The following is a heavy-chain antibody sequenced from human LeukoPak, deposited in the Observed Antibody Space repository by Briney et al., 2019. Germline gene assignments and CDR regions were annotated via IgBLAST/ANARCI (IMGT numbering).Heavy chain of an antibody. V-gene: IGHV4-39*01. CDR3: ASYDSRATGFDF. J-gene: IGHJ4*02. CDR1: GASIGSNDYY. D-gene: IGHD3-22*01. CDR2: IHYSGIT. Sequence: SETLSLTCTVSGASIGSNDYYWAWFRQPPGKGLEWIGSIHYSGITYYNSSLKSRVAVSPHTSNNQFSLKLSSVTAADTAVYFCASYDSRATGFDFWGQGTLVTVSS.